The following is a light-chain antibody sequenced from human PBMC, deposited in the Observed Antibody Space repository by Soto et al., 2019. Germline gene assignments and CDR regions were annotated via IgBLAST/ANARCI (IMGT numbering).Light chain of an antibody. J-gene: IGLJ1*01. V-gene: IGLV2-8*01. CDR3: SSYAGSKYV. CDR1: SIDVGAYNA. Sequence: QSVLTQPPSASVSPGQAVTISCTGTSIDVGAYNAVSWYQQHPGKAPKLMIYEVSKRPSGGPDRFSGSKSGNTASLTVSGLQAEDEADYYCSSYAGSKYVFGTGTKVTVL. CDR2: EVS.